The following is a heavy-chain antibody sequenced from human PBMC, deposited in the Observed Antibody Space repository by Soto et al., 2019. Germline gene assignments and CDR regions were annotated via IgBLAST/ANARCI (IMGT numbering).Heavy chain of an antibody. CDR1: GGSISSGDYY. CDR3: ARSWGYYFDY. D-gene: IGHD3-16*01. V-gene: IGHV4-61*08. J-gene: IGHJ4*02. CDR2: IYYSGST. Sequence: SETLSLTCTVSGGSISSGDYYWSWIRQPPGKGLEWIGYIYYSGSTNYSPSLKSRVTISVDTSKNQFSLKLSSVTAADTAVYYCARSWGYYFDYWGQGTLVTVSS.